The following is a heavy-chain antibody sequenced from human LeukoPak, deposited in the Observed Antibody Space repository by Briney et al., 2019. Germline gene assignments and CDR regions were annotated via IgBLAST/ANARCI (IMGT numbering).Heavy chain of an antibody. CDR3: ARGKIRSENAFDI. CDR2: IIPIFGTA. Sequence: SVKVSCKAPGGTFSSYAISWVRQAPGQGLEWMGGIIPIFGTANYAQKFQGRVTITADKSTSTAYMELSSLRSEDTAVYYCARGKIRSENAFDIWGQGTMVTVSS. D-gene: IGHD4-17*01. V-gene: IGHV1-69*06. J-gene: IGHJ3*02. CDR1: GGTFSSYA.